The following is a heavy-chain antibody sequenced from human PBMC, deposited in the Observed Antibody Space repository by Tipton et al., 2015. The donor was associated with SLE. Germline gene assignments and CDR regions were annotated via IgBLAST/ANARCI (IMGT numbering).Heavy chain of an antibody. J-gene: IGHJ4*02. CDR1: GYSISSGFY. D-gene: IGHD1-26*01. CDR2: IYHSGST. Sequence: TLSLTCTVSGYSISSGFYWGWIRQPPGKGLEWIGNIYHSGSTFYNPSLKSRVTISVDTSKNQFSLKLSSVTAADTAVYYCARGGELLLDYWGQGTLVTVSS. V-gene: IGHV4-38-2*02. CDR3: ARGGELLLDY.